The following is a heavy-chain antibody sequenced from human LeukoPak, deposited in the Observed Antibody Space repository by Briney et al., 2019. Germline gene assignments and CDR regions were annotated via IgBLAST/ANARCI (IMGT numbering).Heavy chain of an antibody. CDR2: IYYSGST. CDR1: GGSISSYY. V-gene: IGHV4-59*01. D-gene: IGHD3-10*01. Sequence: PSETLSLTCTVSGGSISSYYWSWIRQPPGKGLEWIGYIYYSGSTNYNPSLKGRVTISVDTSKNQFSLKLSSVTAADTAVYYCARDGLYGSGRNGMDVWGKGTTVTVSS. J-gene: IGHJ6*04. CDR3: ARDGLYGSGRNGMDV.